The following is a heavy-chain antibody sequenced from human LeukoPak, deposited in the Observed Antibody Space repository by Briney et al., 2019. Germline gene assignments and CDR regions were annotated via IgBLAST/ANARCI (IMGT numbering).Heavy chain of an antibody. CDR1: GGSISSSNW. J-gene: IGHJ4*02. CDR3: ARLYSGYDSPSYYFDY. CDR2: IYHSGST. V-gene: IGHV4-4*02. D-gene: IGHD5-12*01. Sequence: SETLSLTCAVSGGSISSSNWWSWVRQPPGKGLEWIGEIYHSGSTNYNPSLKSRVTISVDKSKNQFSLKLSSVTAADTAVYYCARLYSGYDSPSYYFDYWGQGTLVTVSS.